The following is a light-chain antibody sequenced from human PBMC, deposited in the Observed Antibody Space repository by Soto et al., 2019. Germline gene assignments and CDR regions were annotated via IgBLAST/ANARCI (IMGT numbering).Light chain of an antibody. V-gene: IGLV2-14*03. J-gene: IGLJ1*01. CDR2: YVT. Sequence: QSALTQPASVPGSPGQSITISCTGTSSDIGGYNYVSWYQQHPGKAPKLIINYVTNRPSGVSNRFSGSKSGNTASLTISGLQADDEGDYYCSSYTSTASYVFGTGTKLTVL. CDR1: SSDIGGYNY. CDR3: SSYTSTASYV.